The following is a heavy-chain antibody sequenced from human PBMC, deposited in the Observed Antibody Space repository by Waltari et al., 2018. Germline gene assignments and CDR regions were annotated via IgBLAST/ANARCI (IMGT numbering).Heavy chain of an antibody. J-gene: IGHJ4*02. CDR2: IRSEFNGHTT. D-gene: IGHD3-3*01. CDR3: TRAYYDFWSGFYSEY. V-gene: IGHV3-73*02. Sequence: VQLVESGGGLVQPGGSLKLSCVVSGFTVTDYALHWVRLASGGGLGWVDRIRSEFNGHTTAYGASVEGRFTISRDEAKNTAFLQMSSLKTEDTAVYYCTRAYYDFWSGFYSEYWGQGTLVTVSS. CDR1: GFTVTDYA.